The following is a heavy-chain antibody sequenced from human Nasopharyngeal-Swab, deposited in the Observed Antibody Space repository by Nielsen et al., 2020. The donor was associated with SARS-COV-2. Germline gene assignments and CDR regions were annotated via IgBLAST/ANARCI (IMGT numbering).Heavy chain of an antibody. J-gene: IGHJ6*02. V-gene: IGHV3-11*04. CDR2: ISSSGSTI. D-gene: IGHD3-9*01. CDR1: GFTFSDYY. CDR3: AREPQNSYYDILTDDDPGNYYYYGMDV. Sequence: GESLKISCAASGFTFSDYYMSWIRQAPGKGLEWVSYISSSGSTIYYADSVKGRFTISRDNAKNSLYLQMNSLRAEDTAVYYCAREPQNSYYDILTDDDPGNYYYYGMDVWGQGTTVTVSS.